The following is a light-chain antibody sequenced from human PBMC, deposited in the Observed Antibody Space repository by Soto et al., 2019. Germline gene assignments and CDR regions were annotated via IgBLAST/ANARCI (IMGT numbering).Light chain of an antibody. J-gene: IGKJ5*01. CDR1: QSVSSY. CDR2: DAS. CDR3: QLSFLSPH. Sequence: EIVLTQSPATLSLSPGERATLSCRASQSVSSYLAWYQQKPGQAPRLLIYDASNRATGIPARFSGSGSGTDFTRTISSLDPEYFAVHYCQLSFLSPHFGHGTRPGI. V-gene: IGKV3-11*01.